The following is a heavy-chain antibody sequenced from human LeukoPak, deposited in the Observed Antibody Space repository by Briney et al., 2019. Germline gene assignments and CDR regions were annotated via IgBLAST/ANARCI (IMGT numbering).Heavy chain of an antibody. CDR3: AKDMGQWLGFDY. J-gene: IGHJ4*02. D-gene: IGHD6-19*01. CDR2: ISWDGGST. Sequence: GGSLRFSCAASGFTFDDYTMHWVRQAPGKGLEWVSLISWDGGSTYYADSVKGRFTISRDNSKNSLYLQMNSLRTEDTALYYCAKDMGQWLGFDYWGQGTLVTVSS. CDR1: GFTFDDYT. V-gene: IGHV3-43*01.